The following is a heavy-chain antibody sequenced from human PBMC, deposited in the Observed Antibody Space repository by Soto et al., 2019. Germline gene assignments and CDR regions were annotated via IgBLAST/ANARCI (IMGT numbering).Heavy chain of an antibody. D-gene: IGHD5-12*01. Sequence: QVQLVQSGAEVRKPGASVKVSCKASGDTITNSYMHWVRQAPGQGLEWMGMINRSGAGTSFAQKFQGRVTMTRDTSTSTVYMELSSLRSEDTAVYYCARDGYNGFDYWGQGTLVTVSS. CDR3: ARDGYNGFDY. CDR2: INRSGAGT. CDR1: GDTITNSY. V-gene: IGHV1-46*01. J-gene: IGHJ4*02.